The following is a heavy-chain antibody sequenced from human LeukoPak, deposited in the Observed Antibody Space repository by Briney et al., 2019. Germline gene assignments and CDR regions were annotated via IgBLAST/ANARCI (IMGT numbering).Heavy chain of an antibody. CDR1: GGSISSGGYS. CDR2: IYYSGST. CDR3: ARVAYGSSWFDP. J-gene: IGHJ5*02. Sequence: SETLSLTCAVSGGSISSGGYSWSWIRQPPGKGLEWIGYIYYSGSTYYNPSLKSRVTISVDTSKSQFSLTLTSVTAADTAVYYCARVAYGSSWFDPWGQGTLVIVSS. V-gene: IGHV4-30-4*07. D-gene: IGHD2-2*01.